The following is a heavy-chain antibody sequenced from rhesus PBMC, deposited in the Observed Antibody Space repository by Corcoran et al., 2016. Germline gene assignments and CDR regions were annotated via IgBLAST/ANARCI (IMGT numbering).Heavy chain of an antibody. CDR2: ISYSGTI. J-gene: IGHJ4*01. D-gene: IGHD6-25*01. CDR3: ARALYSGSWGTYYFDY. Sequence: QLQLQESGPGLVKPSETLSLTCAVSGYSISSGYGWSWIRQPPGKGLAWIGYISYSGTISYNPTLKSRDTISRDTSKNQFSLKLSSVTAADTAVYYCARALYSGSWGTYYFDYWGQGVLVTVSS. V-gene: IGHV4-122*02. CDR1: GYSISSGYG.